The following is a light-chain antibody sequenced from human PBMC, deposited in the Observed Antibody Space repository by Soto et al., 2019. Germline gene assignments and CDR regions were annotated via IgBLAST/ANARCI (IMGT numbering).Light chain of an antibody. CDR1: QTISSW. CDR2: KAS. V-gene: IGKV1-5*03. CDR3: QNYNSYSEA. Sequence: DIQMTQSPSTLSGSVGDTVTITCRASQTISSWLAWYQQKPGKAPKLLIYKASTLKSGVPSRLSGSGSGTEFTLTISSLQPDDFATYYCQNYNSYSEACGQGTKVDIK. J-gene: IGKJ1*01.